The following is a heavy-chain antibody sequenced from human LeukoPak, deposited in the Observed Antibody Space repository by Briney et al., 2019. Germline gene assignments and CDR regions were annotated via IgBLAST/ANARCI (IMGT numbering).Heavy chain of an antibody. CDR2: IYYSGST. Sequence: SETLSLTCTVSGGSISSGDYYWSWIRQPPGKGLEWIGYIYYSGSTYYNPSLKSRVTISVDTSKNQFSLKLSSVTAADTAVYYCASQARGHGMDVWGQGTTVTVS. CDR3: ASQARGHGMDV. J-gene: IGHJ6*02. V-gene: IGHV4-30-4*01. D-gene: IGHD3-16*01. CDR1: GGSISSGDYY.